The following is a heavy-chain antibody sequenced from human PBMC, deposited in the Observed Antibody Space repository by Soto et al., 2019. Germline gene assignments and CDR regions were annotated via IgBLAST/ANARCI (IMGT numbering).Heavy chain of an antibody. J-gene: IGHJ4*02. CDR1: GVSISSYY. D-gene: IGHD2-15*01. V-gene: IGHV4-59*01. Sequence: PSETLSLTYAVSGVSISSYYWSWIRQPPGKGLEWIGYNYYSGTTNYNPSLKSRVTISVDTPKNQFSLRLTSVTAADTAVYYCARVVIRMAIQSIDSWGPGTLVTVSS. CDR2: NYYSGTT. CDR3: ARVVIRMAIQSIDS.